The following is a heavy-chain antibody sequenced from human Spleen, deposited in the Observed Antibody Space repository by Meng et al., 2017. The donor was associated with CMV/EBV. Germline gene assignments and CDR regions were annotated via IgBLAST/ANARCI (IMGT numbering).Heavy chain of an antibody. V-gene: IGHV3-30*02. CDR3: GKIDY. CDR1: GLTFSSYT. Sequence: GSLRLSCAGSGLTFSSYTMSWVRQAPGKGLEWVAFIRSDGTNQYYADSVKGRFTISRDNSKNTMYLQMNRLRPEDTAVYYCGKIDYWGQGTLVTVSS. CDR2: IRSDGTNQ. J-gene: IGHJ4*02.